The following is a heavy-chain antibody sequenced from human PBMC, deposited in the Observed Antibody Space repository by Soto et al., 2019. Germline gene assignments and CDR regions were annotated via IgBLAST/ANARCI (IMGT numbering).Heavy chain of an antibody. Sequence: PSETLSLTCGVSGVFIASDAYYWGWIRHHPGKGLDWIGYVSHRGNTYYNPSLKSRLTISLDTSKNQFYLHLTSVTAADTPVYYWERYRFTATWSKLDYWGQGTQVTVSA. CDR3: ERYRFTATWSKLDY. D-gene: IGHD3-16*02. J-gene: IGHJ4*02. V-gene: IGHV4-31*11. CDR1: GVFIASDAYY. CDR2: VSHRGNT.